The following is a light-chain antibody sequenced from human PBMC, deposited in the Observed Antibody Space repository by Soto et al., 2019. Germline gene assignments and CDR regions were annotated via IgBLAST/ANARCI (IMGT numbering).Light chain of an antibody. Sequence: DIQMTQSPSTLSASVGDRVTITCRASQSISSWLAWYQQKPGKAPKLLIYKASSLESGVPSRFSGSGSGTEFTLTISSLQPDDFATYYCQQYSSYSGTFGQGTKVEIK. CDR2: KAS. V-gene: IGKV1-5*03. CDR3: QQYSSYSGT. J-gene: IGKJ1*01. CDR1: QSISSW.